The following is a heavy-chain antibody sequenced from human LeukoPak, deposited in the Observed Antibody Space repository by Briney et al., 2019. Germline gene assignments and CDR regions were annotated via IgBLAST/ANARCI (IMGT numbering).Heavy chain of an antibody. CDR3: ARGRIAAAGLDY. D-gene: IGHD6-13*01. J-gene: IGHJ4*02. CDR1: GYTFTSYD. Sequence: ASVKVSCKASGYTFTSYDINWVRQATGQGLEWMGWMNPNSGNTGYAQKFQGRVTMIRNTSIITAYMELSSLRSADTAVYYCARGRIAAAGLDYWGQGTLVTVSS. V-gene: IGHV1-8*01. CDR2: MNPNSGNT.